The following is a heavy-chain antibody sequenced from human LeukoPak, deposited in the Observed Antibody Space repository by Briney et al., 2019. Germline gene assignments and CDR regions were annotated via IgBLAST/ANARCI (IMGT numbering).Heavy chain of an antibody. V-gene: IGHV3-15*07. Sequence: PGGSLRLSCAASGFTFSSTWMNWVRQVPGKGLEWVGRIKSKSDGGTIDYAAPVKGRFTISRDDSKNTLYLQMHSPTTEDTAVYYCATTRTYWGQGTLVTVSS. CDR1: GFTFSSTW. CDR2: IKSKSDGGTI. CDR3: ATTRTY. J-gene: IGHJ4*02.